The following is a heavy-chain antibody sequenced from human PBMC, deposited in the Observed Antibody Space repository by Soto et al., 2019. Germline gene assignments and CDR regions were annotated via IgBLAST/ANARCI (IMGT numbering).Heavy chain of an antibody. CDR1: GGSISSSSW. J-gene: IGHJ4*02. D-gene: IGHD3-10*01. CDR3: ARGGYDSGGYYIDS. CDR2: IHHSGST. Sequence: QVQLQESGPGLVKASGTLSLSCDVFGGSISSSSWWSWVRQSPGKGLEWIGEIHHSGSTNDNPSFKSRVTISLDKSKNQFSLKLTSVAAADTAMYYCARGGYDSGGYYIDSWGQGTLVTVSS. V-gene: IGHV4-4*02.